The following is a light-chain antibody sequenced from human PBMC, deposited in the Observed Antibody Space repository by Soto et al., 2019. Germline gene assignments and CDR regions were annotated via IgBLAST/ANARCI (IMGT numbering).Light chain of an antibody. CDR3: QQHKNCPQT. J-gene: IGKJ2*01. CDR2: AES. CDR1: QSISDI. V-gene: IGKV1-17*03. Sequence: DIEMTQSPAAMSAYVGGRVTISCRARQSISDILVWFQQKPGKVPKLLIYAESRLESGVPASFSGSGSGTEFTLTISSLQPEDFAVYYCQQHKNCPQTFGQGTKLEIK.